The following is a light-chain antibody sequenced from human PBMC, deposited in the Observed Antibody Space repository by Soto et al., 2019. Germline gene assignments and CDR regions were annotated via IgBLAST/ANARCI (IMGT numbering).Light chain of an antibody. CDR3: RSYTSSSGVV. CDR1: SSDVGGYNY. CDR2: EVS. V-gene: IGLV2-14*01. J-gene: IGLJ2*01. Sequence: QSALTQPASVSGSPGQSITISCTGTSSDVGGYNYVSWYQQHPGKAPKLMIYEVSNWPSGVSNRFSGSKSGNTASLTISGLQAEDEADYYCRSYTSSSGVVFGGGTKLTVL.